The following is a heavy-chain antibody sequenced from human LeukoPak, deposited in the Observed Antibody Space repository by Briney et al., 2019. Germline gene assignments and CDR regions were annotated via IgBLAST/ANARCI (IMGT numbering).Heavy chain of an antibody. J-gene: IGHJ4*02. CDR2: VYYTGST. Sequence: SETLSLACSVSGGTLNSFYWSWIRQPPGKGLEYIGYVYYTGSTKYKPSLRSRVTISADTSNNQFSLNLSSVTAADTAVYYCARWNAVTTSLDYWGQGILVAVSS. D-gene: IGHD4-17*01. V-gene: IGHV4-59*08. CDR1: GGTLNSFY. CDR3: ARWNAVTTSLDY.